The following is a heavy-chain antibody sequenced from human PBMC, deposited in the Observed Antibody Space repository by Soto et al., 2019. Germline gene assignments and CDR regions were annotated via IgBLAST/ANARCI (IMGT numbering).Heavy chain of an antibody. CDR1: GGTFSSYA. V-gene: IGHV1-69*13. CDR2: IIPIFGTA. Sequence: SVKVSCKASGGTFSSYAISWVRQAPGQGLEWMGGIIPIFGTANYAQKFQGRVTITADESTSTAYMELSSLRSEDTAVYYCARSREGRDYDFWSGYLIDAFDIWGQGTMVTVSS. CDR3: ARSREGRDYDFWSGYLIDAFDI. D-gene: IGHD3-3*01. J-gene: IGHJ3*02.